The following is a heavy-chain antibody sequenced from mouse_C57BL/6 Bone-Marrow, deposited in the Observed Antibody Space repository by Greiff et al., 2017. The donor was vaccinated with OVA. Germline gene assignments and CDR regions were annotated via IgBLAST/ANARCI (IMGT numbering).Heavy chain of an antibody. CDR1: GFTFSSYA. CDR3: ARDRGKYAVGLDY. J-gene: IGHJ2*01. D-gene: IGHD2-1*01. CDR2: ISDGGSYT. Sequence: EVKLQESGGGLVKPGGSLKLSCAASGFTFSSYAMSWVRQTPEKRLEWVATISDGGSYTYYPDNVKGRFTISRDNAKNNLYLQMSHLKSEDTAMYNCARDRGKYAVGLDYWGQGTTLTVSS. V-gene: IGHV5-4*01.